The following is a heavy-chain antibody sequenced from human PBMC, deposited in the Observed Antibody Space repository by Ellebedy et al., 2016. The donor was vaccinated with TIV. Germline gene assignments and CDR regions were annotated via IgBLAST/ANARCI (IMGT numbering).Heavy chain of an antibody. Sequence: MPSETLSLTCTVSGVSISSYYWSRIRQTPGKGLEWIAYIYYSGSTRFNPSLGSRVSISEDTSNNQVSLKLTSVTTADTAVYYCAGGHSNYYELDSWGQGTLVTVSS. CDR1: GVSISSYY. CDR3: AGGHSNYYELDS. J-gene: IGHJ4*02. D-gene: IGHD3-22*01. CDR2: IYYSGST. V-gene: IGHV4-59*01.